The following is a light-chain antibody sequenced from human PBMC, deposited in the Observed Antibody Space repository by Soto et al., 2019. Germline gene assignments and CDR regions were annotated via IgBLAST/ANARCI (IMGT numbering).Light chain of an antibody. CDR3: TSHTSGDTRV. V-gene: IGLV2-14*03. J-gene: IGLJ1*01. Sequence: QSVLTQPASVSGSPGQSITISCTGTTSDVGAYNYVSWYQQHPGKAPKLIIYDVSDRPSGVSNRFSGSKSGNTASLTISGLQPDDEADYYCTSHTSGDTRVFGSGTKVTVL. CDR1: TSDVGAYNY. CDR2: DVS.